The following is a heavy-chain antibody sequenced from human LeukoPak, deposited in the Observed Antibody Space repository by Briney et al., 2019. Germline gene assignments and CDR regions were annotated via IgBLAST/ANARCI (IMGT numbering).Heavy chain of an antibody. CDR2: INWNGGST. V-gene: IGHV3-20*04. CDR3: ARGEEIDDIVVVVAATRFDP. J-gene: IGHJ5*02. CDR1: GFTFDDYT. Sequence: GGSLRLSCAASGFTFDDYTMSWVRQAPGKGLEWVSGINWNGGSTGYADSVKGRFTISRDNAKNSLYLQMNSLRAEDTAVYYCARGEEIDDIVVVVAATRFDPWGQGTLVTVSS. D-gene: IGHD2-15*01.